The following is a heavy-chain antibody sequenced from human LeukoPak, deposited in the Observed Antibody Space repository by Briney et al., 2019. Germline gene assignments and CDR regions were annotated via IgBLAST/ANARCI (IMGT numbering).Heavy chain of an antibody. V-gene: IGHV1-2*02. Sequence: ASVKVSCKASGYTFTGYYMHWVRQAPGQGLEWMGWINPNSGGTNYAQKFQGRVTMTRDTSISTAYMELSRLRSDDTAVYYCARGLTVTTTHRSYYYYMDVWGKGTTVTVSS. J-gene: IGHJ6*03. CDR2: INPNSGGT. CDR1: GYTFTGYY. D-gene: IGHD4-11*01. CDR3: ARGLTVTTTHRSYYYYMDV.